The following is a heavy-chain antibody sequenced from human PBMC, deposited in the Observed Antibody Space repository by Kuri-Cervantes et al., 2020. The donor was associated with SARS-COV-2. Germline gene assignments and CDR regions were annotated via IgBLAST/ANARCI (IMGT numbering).Heavy chain of an antibody. V-gene: IGHV4-34*01. Sequence: LRPSCDVYGGSLGGYYWSWIRKPPGRGLDWIGEIKHSGITNYNPSLKSRVTISVDTSKNQFSLEHCFVTAADTAVYYCARPGGFLDVWGKGTTVTVSS. D-gene: IGHD4-23*01. CDR1: GGSLGGYY. J-gene: IGHJ6*04. CDR2: IKHSGIT. CDR3: ARPGGFLDV.